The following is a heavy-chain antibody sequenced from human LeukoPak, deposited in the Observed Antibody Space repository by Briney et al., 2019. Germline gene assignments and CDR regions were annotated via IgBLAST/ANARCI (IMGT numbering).Heavy chain of an antibody. Sequence: GGSLRLSCAASGLTFSSYAMSSVRQAPGKRLGWVSAISGRGGNTYYADSERGRVTISRDNSKNKLDLQMNSLRAEDRAIYYCASASWGNYFDYWGQGTLVTVSS. D-gene: IGHD3-16*01. CDR1: GLTFSSYA. CDR2: ISGRGGNT. V-gene: IGHV3-23*01. CDR3: ASASWGNYFDY. J-gene: IGHJ4*02.